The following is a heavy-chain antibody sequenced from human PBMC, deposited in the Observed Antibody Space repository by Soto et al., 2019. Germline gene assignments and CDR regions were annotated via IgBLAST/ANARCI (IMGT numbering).Heavy chain of an antibody. CDR2: ISHDGSNK. D-gene: IGHD1-26*01. J-gene: IGHJ6*02. CDR3: ARESNREKNYYGMDV. V-gene: IGHV3-30-3*01. CDR1: GFTFSSYA. Sequence: GGSLRLSCAASGFTFSSYAMHWVRQAPGKGLEWVAVISHDGSNKYYADSVKGRFTISRDNSKNTLYLQMNSLRAEDTAVYYCARESNREKNYYGMDVWGQGTTVTVSS.